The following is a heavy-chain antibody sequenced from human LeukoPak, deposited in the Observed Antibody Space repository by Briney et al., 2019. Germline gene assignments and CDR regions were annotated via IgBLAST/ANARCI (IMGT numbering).Heavy chain of an antibody. CDR3: ARRYFDY. V-gene: IGHV3-7*01. CDR1: GFTFSGFS. J-gene: IGHJ4*02. Sequence: QAGGSLRLSCAASGFTFSGFSMSWVRQSPTKGLEWVANVKQDGSEKYYVDSVKGRFTISRDNAKNSLYLQMNSLRAEDTAVYYCARRYFDYWGQGTLVTVSS. CDR2: VKQDGSEK.